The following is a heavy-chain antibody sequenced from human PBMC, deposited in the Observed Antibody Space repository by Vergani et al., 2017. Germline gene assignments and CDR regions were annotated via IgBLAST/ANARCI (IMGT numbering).Heavy chain of an antibody. J-gene: IGHJ4*02. Sequence: QVHLQESGPGLVKPSETLSLSCTVSGGPISTGGYYWTWIRQRPGKALEWIGFMYDSGNTYYNPSLEGRVSISADTSKNQFSLKLNFVTAADTAVYYCARRSYMPAPPTYYSFDFWGRGTLVTVSS. CDR2: MYDSGNT. D-gene: IGHD2-2*01. V-gene: IGHV4-31*03. CDR1: GGPISTGGYY. CDR3: ARRSYMPAPPTYYSFDF.